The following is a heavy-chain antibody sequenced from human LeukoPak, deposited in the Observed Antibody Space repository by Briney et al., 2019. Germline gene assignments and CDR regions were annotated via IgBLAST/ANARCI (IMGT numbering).Heavy chain of an antibody. CDR3: ARDWNYLVDP. D-gene: IGHD1-7*01. V-gene: IGHV4-4*07. Sequence: SETLSLTCTVSSDSISNYHWSWIRQPAGKGLEWIGTIYSSGSTNYSPSLKSRVTMSADTSKHQFSLRLTSVTAADTAVYYCARDWNYLVDPWGQGTLVTVSS. CDR2: IYSSGST. CDR1: SDSISNYH. J-gene: IGHJ5*01.